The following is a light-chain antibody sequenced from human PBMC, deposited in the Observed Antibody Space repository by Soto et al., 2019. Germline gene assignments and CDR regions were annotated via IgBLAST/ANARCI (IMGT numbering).Light chain of an antibody. CDR1: QSVMSN. CDR2: GAS. V-gene: IGKV3-15*01. J-gene: IGKJ1*01. CDR3: QQYNNWPRT. Sequence: EIVMTQYPATLSVSPGERATLSCRASQSVMSNLAWYQQKPGQAPRLLIYGASTRATGIPARFSGSGSGTEFTLTISSLQSEDFAVYSCQQYNNWPRTFGQGTKVDI.